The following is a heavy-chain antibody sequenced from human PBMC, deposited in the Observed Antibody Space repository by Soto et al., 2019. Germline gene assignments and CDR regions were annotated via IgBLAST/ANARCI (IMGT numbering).Heavy chain of an antibody. D-gene: IGHD5-12*01. J-gene: IGHJ4*02. CDR3: ARAGYSGYDDY. Sequence: SETLSLTCTVSGGSISSYYWSWLRQPPGKGLEWIGYIYYSGSTNYNPSLKSRVTISVDTSKNQFSLKLSSVTAADTAVYYCARAGYSGYDDYWGQGTLVTVSS. V-gene: IGHV4-59*12. CDR1: GGSISSYY. CDR2: IYYSGST.